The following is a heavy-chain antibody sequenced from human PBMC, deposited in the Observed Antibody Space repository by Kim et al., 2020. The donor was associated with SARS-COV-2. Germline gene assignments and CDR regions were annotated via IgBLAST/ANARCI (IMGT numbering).Heavy chain of an antibody. D-gene: IGHD2-21*01. CDR3: GSDRITCGRGAFYYYG. V-gene: IGHV4-31*01. J-gene: IGHJ6*01. CDR2: SYYSGST. Sequence: SETLSLTCTFSGGSISSGGYYWSWIRQHPGKGLEWIRYSYYSGSTYYNPSLKSLATITVDTSKNQFSLMLSSVTAADTAVYYCGSDRITCGRGAFYYYG. CDR1: GGSISSGGYY.